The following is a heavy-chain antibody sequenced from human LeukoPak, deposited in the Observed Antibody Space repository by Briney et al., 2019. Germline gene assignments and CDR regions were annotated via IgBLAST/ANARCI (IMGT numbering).Heavy chain of an antibody. Sequence: SETLSLTCTVSGGSISSSSYYWGWVRQPPGKGLEWIGSIYYSGSTYYNPSLKSRVTISVDTSKNQFSLKLSSVTAADTAAYYCARGIAAAGFDPWGQGTLVTVSS. J-gene: IGHJ5*02. D-gene: IGHD6-13*01. CDR1: GGSISSSSYY. CDR3: ARGIAAAGFDP. V-gene: IGHV4-39*01. CDR2: IYYSGST.